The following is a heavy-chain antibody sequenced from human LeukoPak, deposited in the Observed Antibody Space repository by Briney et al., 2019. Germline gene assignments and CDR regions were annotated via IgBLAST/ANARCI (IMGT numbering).Heavy chain of an antibody. J-gene: IGHJ3*02. Sequence: GGSLRLSCAASGFTFSDYYMSWIRQAPGKGLEWVSCISSSGSTIYYADSVKGRFTISRDNAKNSLYLQMNSLRAEDTAVYYCARAQWLDAFDIWGQGTMVTVSS. CDR3: ARAQWLDAFDI. CDR1: GFTFSDYY. CDR2: ISSSGSTI. V-gene: IGHV3-11*01. D-gene: IGHD6-19*01.